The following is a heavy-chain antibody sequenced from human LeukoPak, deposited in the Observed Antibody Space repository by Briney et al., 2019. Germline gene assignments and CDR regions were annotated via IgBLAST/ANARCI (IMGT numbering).Heavy chain of an antibody. J-gene: IGHJ5*02. CDR2: IYHSGST. V-gene: IGHV4-30-2*01. Sequence: PSETLSLTCTVSGGSISSGGYYWSWIRQPPGKGLEWIGYIYHSGSTYYNPSLKSRVTISVDKSKNQFSLKLSSVTAADTAVYYCASKIQLWSSNWFDPWGQGTLVTVSS. CDR3: ASKIQLWSSNWFDP. CDR1: GGSISSGGYY. D-gene: IGHD5-18*01.